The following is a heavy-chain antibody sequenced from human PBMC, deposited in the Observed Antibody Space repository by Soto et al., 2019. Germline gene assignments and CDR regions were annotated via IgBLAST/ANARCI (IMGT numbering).Heavy chain of an antibody. CDR2: IKSKTDGGPT. Sequence: RLGGSLRLSCASSGFTFSNAWMSWVRQAPGKGVVWVGRIKSKTDGGPTDYAAPVKGRFTISRDDSKNTLYLQLNSLKTEDTAVYYCTTDTVATIYRTSYFDYWGQGTLVTVSS. D-gene: IGHD5-12*01. J-gene: IGHJ4*02. CDR3: TTDTVATIYRTSYFDY. CDR1: GFTFSNAW. V-gene: IGHV3-15*01.